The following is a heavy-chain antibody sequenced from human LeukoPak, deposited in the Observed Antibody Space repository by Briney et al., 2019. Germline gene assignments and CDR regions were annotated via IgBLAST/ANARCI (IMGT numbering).Heavy chain of an antibody. CDR1: GASISSSY. Sequence: PSETLSLTRTVSGASISSSYWSWIRQPPGKGLEWIGYISNHGSANYNPSLNSPVTISVGTSQNQFFLELSSVTAADTAVYYCARASYTEDNSAYTGGYYFMDVWGKGTTVTVSS. CDR3: ARASYTEDNSAYTGGYYFMDV. V-gene: IGHV4-59*01. J-gene: IGHJ6*03. D-gene: IGHD2-2*02. CDR2: ISNHGSA.